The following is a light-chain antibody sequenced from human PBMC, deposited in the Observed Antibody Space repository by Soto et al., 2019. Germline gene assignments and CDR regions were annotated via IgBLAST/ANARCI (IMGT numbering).Light chain of an antibody. CDR2: DAS. V-gene: IGKV1-5*01. J-gene: IGKJ1*01. Sequence: DIQMTQSPSTLSASVGDRVTLTYRASQSISYYLAWYQQKPGIAPKLLIYDASSLESGVPSRFSGSGSGTAFTLTISSLQPDDFATYYCQQYNSYSWTFGQGTKV. CDR1: QSISYY. CDR3: QQYNSYSWT.